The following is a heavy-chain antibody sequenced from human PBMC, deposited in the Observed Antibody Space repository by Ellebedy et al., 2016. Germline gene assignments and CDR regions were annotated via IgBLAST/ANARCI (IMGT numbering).Heavy chain of an antibody. J-gene: IGHJ4*02. D-gene: IGHD1-26*01. Sequence: GGSLRLXXAASGFTFSNYAMSWVRQAPGKGLEWVSTISTSGDSRYYADSVKGRFTISRDNSKNTLSLQMNSLRVEDAAVYYCAKDDTRGASLLDYWGQGTLVTVSS. CDR2: ISTSGDSR. CDR1: GFTFSNYA. CDR3: AKDDTRGASLLDY. V-gene: IGHV3-23*01.